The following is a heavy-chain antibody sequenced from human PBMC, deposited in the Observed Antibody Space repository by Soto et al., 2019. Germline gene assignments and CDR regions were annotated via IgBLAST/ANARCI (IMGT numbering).Heavy chain of an antibody. CDR2: ISAHNGNT. Sequence: QVHLVQSGAEVKKPGASVKVSCKGSGYTFTSYGITWVRQAPGQGLEWMGWISAHNGNTDYAQRPQGRVTVTRDTSTRTAYMELRSLRSDDTDVYYCARGRYGDYWGQGALVTVSS. CDR1: GYTFTSYG. J-gene: IGHJ4*02. CDR3: ARGRYGDY. D-gene: IGHD1-1*01. V-gene: IGHV1-18*01.